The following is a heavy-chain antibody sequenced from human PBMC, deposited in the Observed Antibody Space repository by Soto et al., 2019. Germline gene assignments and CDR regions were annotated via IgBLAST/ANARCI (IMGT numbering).Heavy chain of an antibody. D-gene: IGHD4-17*01. Sequence: QVQLVQSGAELKKPGASVKVSCKASGYTFTSYGISWVRQAPGQGLEWMGWISAYNGNKNYAQKLQGRVTMTTDTSTSTAYMELRSLRSDDTAVYYCARVLPAVTPDDWYFDSWGRGTLVTVSS. V-gene: IGHV1-18*01. CDR3: ARVLPAVTPDDWYFDS. CDR1: GYTFTSYG. CDR2: ISAYNGNK. J-gene: IGHJ2*01.